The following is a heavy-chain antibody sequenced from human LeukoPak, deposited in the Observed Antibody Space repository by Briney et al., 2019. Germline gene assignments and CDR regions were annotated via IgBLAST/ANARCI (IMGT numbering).Heavy chain of an antibody. CDR1: GFTFSSYA. Sequence: PGGSLRLSCAASGFTFSSYAMSWVRQAPGKGLEWVSAISGSGGSTYLADSVKGRFTISRDNSKNTLYLQMNSLRAEDTAVYYCAKDVSPYGGEWDYFDYWGQGALVTVSP. D-gene: IGHD4-23*01. J-gene: IGHJ4*02. CDR2: ISGSGGST. V-gene: IGHV3-23*01. CDR3: AKDVSPYGGEWDYFDY.